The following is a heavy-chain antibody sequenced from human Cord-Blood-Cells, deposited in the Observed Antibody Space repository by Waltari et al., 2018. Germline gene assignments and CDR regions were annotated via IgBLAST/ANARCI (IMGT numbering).Heavy chain of an antibody. D-gene: IGHD2-2*01. J-gene: IGHJ5*02. CDR3: ARDLFQVVVVPAANWFDP. V-gene: IGHV1-2*02. CDR1: GYTFTGYY. CDR2: INPNSGGT. Sequence: QVQLVQSGAEVKKPGASVKVSCKASGYTFTGYYMHWVRQAPGQGLEWMGWINPNSGGTNYAQKFQGRVTMTRDTSISTAYRELSRLRSDDTAVYYCARDLFQVVVVPAANWFDPWGQGTLVTVSS.